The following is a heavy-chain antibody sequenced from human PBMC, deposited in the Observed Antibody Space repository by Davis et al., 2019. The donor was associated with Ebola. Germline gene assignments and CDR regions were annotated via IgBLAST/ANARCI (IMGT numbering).Heavy chain of an antibody. CDR3: ARGYPSDV. J-gene: IGHJ6*04. D-gene: IGHD2-2*01. Sequence: GESLKISCAASGFTVSSNYMSWVRQAPGKGLEWVSVIYSGGSTYYADSVKGRFTISRHNSKNTLYLQMNSLRAEDTAVYYCARGYPSDVWGKGTTVTVSS. V-gene: IGHV3-53*04. CDR2: IYSGGST. CDR1: GFTVSSNY.